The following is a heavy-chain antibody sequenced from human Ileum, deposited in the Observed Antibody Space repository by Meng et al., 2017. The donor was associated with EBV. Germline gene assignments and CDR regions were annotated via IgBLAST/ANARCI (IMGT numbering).Heavy chain of an antibody. D-gene: IGHD1-14*01. Sequence: QLQLVEAGGGFVKPGGSLRLSCAASGFTFSDSSLSWTRQAAGKGLQVIGSIGLSADAIYYADSVKGRFTISRDNANNSLYLQMNNLRVDETAVYYCAGRNNWFDPWGQGTLVTVSS. CDR2: IGLSADAI. CDR3: AGRNNWFDP. CDR1: GFTFSDSS. V-gene: IGHV3-11*01. J-gene: IGHJ5*02.